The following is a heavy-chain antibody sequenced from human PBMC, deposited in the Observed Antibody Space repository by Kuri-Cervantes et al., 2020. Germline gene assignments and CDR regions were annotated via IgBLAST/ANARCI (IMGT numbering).Heavy chain of an antibody. CDR3: ARGVEYYDSSGYVVFDYYGMDV. J-gene: IGHJ6*02. CDR1: GVTFSSYA. V-gene: IGHV3-30-3*01. CDR2: ISYDGSNK. D-gene: IGHD3-22*01. Sequence: GGSLRLSCAASGVTFSSYAMHWVRQAPGKGLEWVAVISYDGSNKYYADSVKGRFTISRDNSKNTLYLQMNSLRAEDTAVYYCARGVEYYDSSGYVVFDYYGMDVWGQGTTVTVSS.